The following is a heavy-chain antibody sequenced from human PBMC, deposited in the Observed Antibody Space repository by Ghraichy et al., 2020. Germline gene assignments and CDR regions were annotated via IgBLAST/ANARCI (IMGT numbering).Heavy chain of an antibody. V-gene: IGHV3-7*03. D-gene: IGHD3-22*01. CDR3: ARDVSPVAYYESSRGYYDAFDL. CDR2: MKQDGTSK. J-gene: IGHJ3*01. Sequence: GESLNISCEASGFSLSNYWMTWVRQAPGKGLEWVANMKQDGTSKNFLDSVKGRFTISRDNAKNSLYLQMNSLTAEDTALYYCARDVSPVAYYESSRGYYDAFDLWGQGTLVTVSS. CDR1: GFSLSNYW.